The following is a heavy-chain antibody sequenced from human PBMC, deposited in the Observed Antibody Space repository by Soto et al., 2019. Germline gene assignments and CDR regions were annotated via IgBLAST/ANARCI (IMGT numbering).Heavy chain of an antibody. CDR2: TAYRSKWET. CDR3: VREGGGWIGFDY. Sequence: VHLQQSGPGLVKPSQTLSLSCVISGDTVSSSTVVWSWIRQSPSRGLEWLGRTAYRSKWETEYAVSVKSRITINADTSKIQFSLQLNSVTPEDSAVYYCVREGGGWIGFDYWGQGTLFTVSS. D-gene: IGHD6-19*01. CDR1: GDTVSSSTVV. J-gene: IGHJ4*02. V-gene: IGHV6-1*01.